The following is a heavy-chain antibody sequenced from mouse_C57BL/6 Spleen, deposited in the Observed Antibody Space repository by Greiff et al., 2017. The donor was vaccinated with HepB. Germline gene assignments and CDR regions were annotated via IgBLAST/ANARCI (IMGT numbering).Heavy chain of an antibody. CDR2: SRNKANDYTT. CDR3: ARDEDYDDGFAY. Sequence: EVKLVESGGGLVQSGRSLRLSCATSGFTFSDFYMEWVRQAPGKGLEWIAASRNKANDYTTEYSASVKGRFIVSRDTSQSILYLQMNALRAEDTAIYYCARDEDYDDGFAYWGQGTLVTVSA. V-gene: IGHV7-1*01. D-gene: IGHD2-4*01. J-gene: IGHJ3*01. CDR1: GFTFSDFY.